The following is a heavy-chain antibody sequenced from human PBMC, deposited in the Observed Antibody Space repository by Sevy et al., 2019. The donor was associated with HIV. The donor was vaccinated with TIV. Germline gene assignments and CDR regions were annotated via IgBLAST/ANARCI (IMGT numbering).Heavy chain of an antibody. CDR2: IYYNGHI. J-gene: IGHJ4*02. CDR1: GGSITSLY. Sequence: SETLSLTCTVSGGSITSLYWNWIRQPPGKGLEWIAIIYYNGHINYNPTLKSRVTLSLDTSKNHFSLRLSSVTAADTAMYYCAGENAWRRGYSWGQGTLVTVSS. CDR3: AGENAWRRGYS. V-gene: IGHV4-59*08. D-gene: IGHD3-3*01.